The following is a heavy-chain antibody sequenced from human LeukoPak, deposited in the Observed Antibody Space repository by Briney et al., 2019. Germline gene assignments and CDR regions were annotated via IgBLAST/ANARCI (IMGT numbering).Heavy chain of an antibody. Sequence: ASVKVSCKASGYTFTSYGISWVRQAPGQGLEWIGWISAYNGNTNYAQKLQGRVTMTTDTSTSTAYMELRSLRSDDTAVYYCARDGSGSYSFGAFDIWGQGTMVTVSS. D-gene: IGHD1-26*01. CDR1: GYTFTSYG. V-gene: IGHV1-18*01. J-gene: IGHJ3*02. CDR3: ARDGSGSYSFGAFDI. CDR2: ISAYNGNT.